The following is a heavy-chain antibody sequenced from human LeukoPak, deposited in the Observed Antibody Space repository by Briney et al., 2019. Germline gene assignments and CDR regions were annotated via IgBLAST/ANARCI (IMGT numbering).Heavy chain of an antibody. V-gene: IGHV1-69*13. D-gene: IGHD5-24*01. CDR1: GGTFSSYA. Sequence: GASVKVSCKASGGTFSSYAISWVRQAPGQGLEWMGGIIPIFGTANYAQKFQGRVTITADESTSTAFMELSSLRSEDTAVYYCARDLKRGDGYAPATFDYWGQGTLVTVSS. CDR3: ARDLKRGDGYAPATFDY. CDR2: IIPIFGTA. J-gene: IGHJ4*02.